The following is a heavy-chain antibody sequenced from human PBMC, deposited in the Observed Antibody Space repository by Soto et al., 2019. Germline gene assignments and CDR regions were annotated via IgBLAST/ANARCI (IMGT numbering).Heavy chain of an antibody. V-gene: IGHV4-59*08. Sequence: PSETLSLTCTVSGGSISSYYWSWIRQPPGKGLEWIGYIYYSGSTNYNPSLKSRVTISVDTSKNQFSLKLSSVTAADTAVYYCARNKLEVAAAGTYYFDYWGQGTLVTVSS. J-gene: IGHJ4*02. D-gene: IGHD6-13*01. CDR1: GGSISSYY. CDR2: IYYSGST. CDR3: ARNKLEVAAAGTYYFDY.